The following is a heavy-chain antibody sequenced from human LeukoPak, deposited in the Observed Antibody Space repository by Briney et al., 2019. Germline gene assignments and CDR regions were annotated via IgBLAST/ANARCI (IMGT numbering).Heavy chain of an antibody. Sequence: SGRCLRLSCAASGFTFSSYEMNWVRQAPGKGQEWVSYISSSGSTIYYADSVKGRFTISRDNAKNSLYLQMNSLRAEDTAVYYCASSQVGYFDYWGQGTLVTVSS. D-gene: IGHD2-2*01. CDR1: GFTFSSYE. CDR3: ASSQVGYFDY. V-gene: IGHV3-48*03. CDR2: ISSSGSTI. J-gene: IGHJ4*02.